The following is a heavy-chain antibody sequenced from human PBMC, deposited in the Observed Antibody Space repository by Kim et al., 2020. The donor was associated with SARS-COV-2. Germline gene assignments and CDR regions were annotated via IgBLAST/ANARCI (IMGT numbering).Heavy chain of an antibody. CDR1: GYSISSGYY. CDR3: AEAGTLGFGELFY. J-gene: IGHJ4*02. V-gene: IGHV4-38-2*02. CDR2: IYHSGST. Sequence: SETLSLTCTVSGYSISSGYYWGWIRQPPGKGLEWIGSIYHSGSTYYNPSLKSRVTISVDTSKNQFSLKLSSVTAADTAVYYCAEAGTLGFGELFYWGQGTLVTVSS. D-gene: IGHD3-10*01.